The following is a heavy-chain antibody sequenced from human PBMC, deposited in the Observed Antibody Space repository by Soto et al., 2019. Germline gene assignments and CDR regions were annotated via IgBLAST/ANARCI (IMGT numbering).Heavy chain of an antibody. V-gene: IGHV4-34*01. CDR1: GGSFSGYY. D-gene: IGHD4-17*01. CDR3: ARVVSGDYAKGDY. J-gene: IGHJ4*02. CDR2: INHSGST. Sequence: QVQLQQWGAGLLKPSETLSLTCAVYGGSFSGYYWSWIRQPPGKGLEWIGEINHSGSTNYNPSLKSRVTISVDTSKNQLSLKLSSVTAADTAVYYCARVVSGDYAKGDYWGQGTLVTVSS.